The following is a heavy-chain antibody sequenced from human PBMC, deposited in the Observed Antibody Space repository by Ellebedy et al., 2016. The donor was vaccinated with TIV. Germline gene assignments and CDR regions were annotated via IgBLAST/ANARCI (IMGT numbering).Heavy chain of an antibody. J-gene: IGHJ4*01. Sequence: GESLKISCTASGFTFTQYWLHWVRQAPGKGPVWVSRINGDGGFTSHADFVKGRFTISRDNAKNTLYLQMNSLKAEDTAMYYCSTLSDTGYWGHGTLVTVSS. D-gene: IGHD2-21*02. CDR1: GFTFTQYW. CDR3: STLSDTGY. CDR2: INGDGGFT. V-gene: IGHV3-74*01.